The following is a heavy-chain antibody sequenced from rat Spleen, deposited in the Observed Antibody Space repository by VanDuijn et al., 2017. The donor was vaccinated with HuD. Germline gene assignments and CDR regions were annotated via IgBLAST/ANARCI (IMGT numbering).Heavy chain of an antibody. CDR1: GFTFNTYG. Sequence: EVQLVESGGGLVQPGRSMKLSCVASGFTFNTYGMAWVRQAPKKGLEWVAYISYDGGNTYYRDSVKGRFTISRDNAKSTLYLQMDSLRSEDTATYYCARRHYGYTDYFDYWGQGVMVTVSS. CDR2: ISYDGGNT. V-gene: IGHV5-25*01. J-gene: IGHJ2*01. D-gene: IGHD1-9*01. CDR3: ARRHYGYTDYFDY.